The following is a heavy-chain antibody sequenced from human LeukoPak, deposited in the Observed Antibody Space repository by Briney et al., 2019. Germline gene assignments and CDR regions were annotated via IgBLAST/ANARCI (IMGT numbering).Heavy chain of an antibody. Sequence: SQTLSLTCTVSGGSISSGGYYWSWIRQHPGKGLEWIGYIYYSGSTNYNPSLKSRVTISVDTSKNQFSLKLSSVTAAGTAVYYCARHDQGAFDIWGQGTMVTVSS. CDR1: GGSISSGGYY. V-gene: IGHV4-31*03. J-gene: IGHJ3*02. CDR3: ARHDQGAFDI. CDR2: IYYSGST. D-gene: IGHD2-2*01.